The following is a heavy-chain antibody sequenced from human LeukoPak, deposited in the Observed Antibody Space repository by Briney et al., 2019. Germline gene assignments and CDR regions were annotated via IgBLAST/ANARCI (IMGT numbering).Heavy chain of an antibody. Sequence: ASVKVSCTASGYTFTTYTMHWVRQAPGQRLEWMGWINAGNGNTKYSQKFQGRVTITRDTSASTAYMELSRLRSDDTAVYYCAVRGLELQNYYGMDVWGQGTTVTVSS. J-gene: IGHJ6*02. CDR2: INAGNGNT. D-gene: IGHD1-7*01. CDR1: GYTFTTYT. V-gene: IGHV1-3*01. CDR3: AVRGLELQNYYGMDV.